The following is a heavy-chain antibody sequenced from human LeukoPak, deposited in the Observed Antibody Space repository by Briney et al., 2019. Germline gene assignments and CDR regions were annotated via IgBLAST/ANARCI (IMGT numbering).Heavy chain of an antibody. Sequence: GGSLRLSCAASGFTVITNDMTWVRQAPGKGLEWVSVLYRVGNTKYADSVQGRFTISRDNSKNTLYLEMNSLSPDDTAVYYCARGVEPLAANTLAYWGQGTLVTVSS. CDR1: GFTVITND. J-gene: IGHJ4*02. CDR3: ARGVEPLAANTLAY. D-gene: IGHD1-14*01. V-gene: IGHV3-53*01. CDR2: LYRVGNT.